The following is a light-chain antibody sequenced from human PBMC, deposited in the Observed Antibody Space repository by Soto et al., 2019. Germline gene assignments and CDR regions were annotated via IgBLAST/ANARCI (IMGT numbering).Light chain of an antibody. V-gene: IGLV2-8*01. CDR3: RSYAGSNNYVV. Sequence: QSALTQPPSASGSPGQSVTISCTGTSSDVGGYNYVSWYQQHPGKAPKLMIYEVSKRPSGVPDRFSGSKSGNTASLTVSGLQAEDDADYYCRSYAGSNNYVVFGGGTKVTFL. J-gene: IGLJ2*01. CDR2: EVS. CDR1: SSDVGGYNY.